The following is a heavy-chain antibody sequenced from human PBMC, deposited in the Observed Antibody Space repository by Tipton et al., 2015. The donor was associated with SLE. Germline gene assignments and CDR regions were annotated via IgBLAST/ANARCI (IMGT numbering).Heavy chain of an antibody. V-gene: IGHV3-74*01. CDR1: GFTFSNSW. CDR3: ARGGGVGPTFFDE. J-gene: IGHJ4*02. Sequence: SLRLSCTASGFTFSNSWMHWIRQDPGKGLEWVSRINGDGTSITDADSVKGRFTVSRDNAKNTLYLQMNSLRGDDTAVYFCARGGGVGPTFFDEWGQGTLVTVSS. D-gene: IGHD1-26*01. CDR2: INGDGTSI.